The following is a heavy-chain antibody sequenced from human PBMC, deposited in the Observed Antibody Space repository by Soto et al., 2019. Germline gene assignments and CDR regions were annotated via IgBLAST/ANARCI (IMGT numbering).Heavy chain of an antibody. J-gene: IGHJ4*02. D-gene: IGHD6-13*01. Sequence: GGSLRLSCAVSGLTVSRTQMSWVRQAPGKGLQWVSVIYSGGSTYYANAVKGRFTISRDISENTAYLELDKLTVDDTAVYYCARAREKEYSRSIFFDYWGRGTLVTVSS. CDR1: GLTVSRTQ. CDR2: IYSGGST. V-gene: IGHV3-53*01. CDR3: ARAREKEYSRSIFFDY.